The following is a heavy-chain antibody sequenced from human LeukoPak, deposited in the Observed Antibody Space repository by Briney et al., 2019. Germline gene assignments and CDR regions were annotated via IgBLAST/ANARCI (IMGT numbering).Heavy chain of an antibody. V-gene: IGHV4-39*01. D-gene: IGHD6-13*01. Sequence: PSETLSLTCTVSGVSISSSSYYWGRIRQPPGKGLEWIGSIYYSGSTYYNPSLKSRFTISVDTSKNQFSLKLSSVTAADTAVYYCARQKRAAAGHKRGDAFDIWGQGTMVTVSS. CDR2: IYYSGST. CDR3: ARQKRAAAGHKRGDAFDI. J-gene: IGHJ3*02. CDR1: GVSISSSSYY.